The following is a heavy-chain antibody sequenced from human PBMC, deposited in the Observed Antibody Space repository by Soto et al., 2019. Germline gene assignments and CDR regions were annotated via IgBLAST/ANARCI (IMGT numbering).Heavy chain of an antibody. CDR2: ISVSGDCT. D-gene: IGHD2-2*01. J-gene: IGHJ4*02. CDR3: AKGRGSSSSNCYDH. V-gene: IGHV3-23*01. CDR1: GFTFSSYA. Sequence: LRLSCAASGFTFSSYAMSWVRQAPGKGLEWVSAISVSGDCTYYADSVKGRFTISRDNSRNTLYLQMFSLRADDTAVYYCAKGRGSSSSNCYDHWGQGTPVTVSS.